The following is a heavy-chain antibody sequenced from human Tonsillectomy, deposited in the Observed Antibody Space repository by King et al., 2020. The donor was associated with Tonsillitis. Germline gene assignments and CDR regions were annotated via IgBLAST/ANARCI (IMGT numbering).Heavy chain of an antibody. Sequence: VQLVESGGGLVQPGGSLRLSCAASGFTFSSYWMSWVRQAPGKGLEWVANIKQDGSEKYYVDSVKGRLTISRDKAKNSLYQQMNSLRAEDTAVYYCARMYYDFWSGYFDYWGQGTLVTVSS. CDR3: ARMYYDFWSGYFDY. D-gene: IGHD3-3*01. CDR2: IKQDGSEK. CDR1: GFTFSSYW. V-gene: IGHV3-7*03. J-gene: IGHJ4*02.